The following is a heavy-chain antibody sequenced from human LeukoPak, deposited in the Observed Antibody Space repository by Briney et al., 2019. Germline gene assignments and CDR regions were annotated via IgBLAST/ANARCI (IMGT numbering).Heavy chain of an antibody. CDR3: ARAGLIAVAGPYYYYYGMDV. V-gene: IGHV4-34*01. J-gene: IGHJ6*02. CDR1: GGSFSGYY. D-gene: IGHD6-19*01. Sequence: SETLSLTCAVYGGSFSGYYWSWIRQPPGKGLEWIGEINHSGSTNYNPSLKSRVTISVDTSKNQFSLKLSSVTAADTAVDYCARAGLIAVAGPYYYYYGMDVWGQGTTVTVSS. CDR2: INHSGST.